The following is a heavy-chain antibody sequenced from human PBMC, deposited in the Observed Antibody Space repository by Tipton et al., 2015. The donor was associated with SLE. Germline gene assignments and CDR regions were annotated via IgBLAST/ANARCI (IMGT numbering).Heavy chain of an antibody. V-gene: IGHV4-59*01. D-gene: IGHD3-10*01. Sequence: TLSLTCTVSGGSISSYYWSWIRQPPGKGLEWIGYIYYSGSTNYNPSLKSRVTISVDTPKNQFSLKLNSVTAADTAVYYCARAAYYYGSGSYYNVGWFDPWGQGTLVTVSS. J-gene: IGHJ5*02. CDR2: IYYSGST. CDR3: ARAAYYYGSGSYYNVGWFDP. CDR1: GGSISSYY.